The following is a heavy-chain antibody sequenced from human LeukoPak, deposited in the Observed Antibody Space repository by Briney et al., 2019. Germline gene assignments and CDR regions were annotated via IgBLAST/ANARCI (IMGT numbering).Heavy chain of an antibody. J-gene: IGHJ3*02. Sequence: GGSLRLSCAASGFTFSSYGMHWVRQAPGKGLEWVAFIRYDGSNKYYADSVKGRFTISRDNSKNTLYLQMNSLRAEDTAVYYCARDKRLGPDAFDIWGQGTMVTVSS. V-gene: IGHV3-30*02. CDR2: IRYDGSNK. CDR1: GFTFSSYG. CDR3: ARDKRLGPDAFDI. D-gene: IGHD7-27*01.